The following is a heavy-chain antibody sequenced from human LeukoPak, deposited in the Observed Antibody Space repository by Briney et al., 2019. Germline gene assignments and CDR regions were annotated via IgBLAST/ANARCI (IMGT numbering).Heavy chain of an antibody. CDR3: ARQGYYDLWTGYARRNVLIYFDY. Sequence: SETLSLTCAVYGGSFSAYYWTWIRQPPGKGLEWIGEINHSGSTNYSPSLKSRVTISVDTSKNQISLRLSSVTAADTAVYYCARQGYYDLWTGYARRNVLIYFDYWGQGTLVTVSS. CDR2: INHSGST. J-gene: IGHJ4*02. CDR1: GGSFSAYY. D-gene: IGHD3-3*01. V-gene: IGHV4-34*01.